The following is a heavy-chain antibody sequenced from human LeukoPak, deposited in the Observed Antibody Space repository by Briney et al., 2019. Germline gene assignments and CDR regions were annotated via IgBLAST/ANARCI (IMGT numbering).Heavy chain of an antibody. Sequence: SETLSLTCTVSSASISGYYWSWIRQPPGKGLGWIGYIYYRGDTKYNPSLKSRVTISVDTSKNQFSLKLSSVTAADTAVYYCARVGSDDYYMDVWGKGTTVTVSS. J-gene: IGHJ6*03. CDR2: IYYRGDT. CDR1: SASISGYY. CDR3: ARVGSDDYYMDV. V-gene: IGHV4-59*01. D-gene: IGHD6-25*01.